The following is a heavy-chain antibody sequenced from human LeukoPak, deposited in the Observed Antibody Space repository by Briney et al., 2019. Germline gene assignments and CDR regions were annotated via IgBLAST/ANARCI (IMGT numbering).Heavy chain of an antibody. D-gene: IGHD3-22*01. CDR2: IFYSGSS. V-gene: IGHV4-59*12. J-gene: IGHJ4*02. CDR3: AREKNYYDSSGYYSSRLFDY. CDR1: GGSIRDYY. Sequence: PSETLSLTCSVPGGSIRDYYWSWIRQPPGKGLEWIGYIFYSGSSIHNPSLETRVTISVDTSKNQFSLKLSSVTAADTAVYYCAREKNYYDSSGYYSSRLFDYWGQGTLVTVSS.